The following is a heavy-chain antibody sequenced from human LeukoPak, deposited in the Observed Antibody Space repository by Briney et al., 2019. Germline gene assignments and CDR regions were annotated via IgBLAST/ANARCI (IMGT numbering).Heavy chain of an antibody. CDR3: VKGRYGTGWDF. D-gene: IGHD3-10*01. CDR1: GFSFSTHN. Sequence: GGSQRLSCSASGFSFSTHNMHWVRQAPGKGLEFVSGITSDGENTDYLDFVKGRFTITRDNSKNTLYLHMTSLRPEDTAVYFCVKGRYGTGWDFWGPGTLVIVSS. CDR2: ITSDGENT. J-gene: IGHJ4*02. V-gene: IGHV3-64D*06.